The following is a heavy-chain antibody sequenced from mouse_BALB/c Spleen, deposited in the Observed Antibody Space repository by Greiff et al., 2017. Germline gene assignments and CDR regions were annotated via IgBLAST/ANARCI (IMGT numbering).Heavy chain of an antibody. CDR3: AELTGTFAY. J-gene: IGHJ3*01. CDR2: INPSSGYT. D-gene: IGHD4-1*01. Sequence: QVQLQQSGAELVKPGASVKMSCKASGYTFTSYTMHWVKQRPGQGLEWIGYINPSSGYTNYNQKFKDKATLTADKSSSTAYMQLSSLTSEDSAVYYCAELTGTFAYWGQGTLVTVSA. CDR1: GYTFTSYT. V-gene: IGHV1S26*01.